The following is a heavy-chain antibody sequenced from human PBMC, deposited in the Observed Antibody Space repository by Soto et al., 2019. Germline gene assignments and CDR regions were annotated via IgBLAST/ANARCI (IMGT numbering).Heavy chain of an antibody. D-gene: IGHD3-16*01. CDR1: GGLFSSFA. CDR3: ARGGGPYVWFNEF. J-gene: IGHJ4*02. Sequence: SVKVSCKDSGGLFSSFAISWVRQAPGQGLEWMGGIIPAFGTTNYAQKFQGRVTITADESTNTAYMELSSLTSDDTAMYYCARGGGPYVWFNEFWGQGTQVTVSS. V-gene: IGHV1-69*13. CDR2: IIPAFGTT.